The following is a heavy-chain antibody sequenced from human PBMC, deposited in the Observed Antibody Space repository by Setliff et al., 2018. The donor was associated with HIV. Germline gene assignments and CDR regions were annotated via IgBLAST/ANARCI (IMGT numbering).Heavy chain of an antibody. D-gene: IGHD3-16*01. CDR1: GGSISSHY. V-gene: IGHV4-59*11. Sequence: PSETLSLTCTVSGGSISSHYWSWIRQPPGKGLEWIGSTYYSGSTNYNPSLKSRVTISVDTSKNQFSLKLSSVTAADTAVYYCARAIPYYDYVWGSPEDYWGQGTLVTVSS. CDR3: ARAIPYYDYVWGSPEDY. CDR2: TYYSGST. J-gene: IGHJ4*02.